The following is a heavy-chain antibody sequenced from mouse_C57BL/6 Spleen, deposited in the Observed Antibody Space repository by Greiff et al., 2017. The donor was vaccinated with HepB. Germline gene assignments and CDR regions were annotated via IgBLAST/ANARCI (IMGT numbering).Heavy chain of an antibody. D-gene: IGHD1-1*01. V-gene: IGHV5-4*01. CDR3: ARDPPYYGSSYWYFDV. CDR2: ISDGGSYT. Sequence: EVKLVESGGGLVKPGGSLKLSCAASGFTFSSYAMSWVRQTPEKRLEWVATISDGGSYTYYPDNVKGRFTISRDNAKNNLYLQMSHLKSEDTAMYYCARDPPYYGSSYWYFDVWGTGTTVIVSS. CDR1: GFTFSSYA. J-gene: IGHJ1*03.